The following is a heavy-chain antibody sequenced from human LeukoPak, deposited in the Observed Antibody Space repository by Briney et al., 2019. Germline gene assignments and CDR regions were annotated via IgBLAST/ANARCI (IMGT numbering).Heavy chain of an antibody. CDR1: GGSISSSSYY. D-gene: IGHD2-2*01. Sequence: SETLSLTCTVSGGSISSSSYYWGWIRQPPGKGLEWIGSIHYSGSTYYKPSLKSRVTISVDTSKNQFSLKLSSVTAADTAVYHCARGPHVFYCSSTSCYHWFDPWGQGTLVTVSS. CDR3: ARGPHVFYCSSTSCYHWFDP. J-gene: IGHJ5*02. CDR2: IHYSGST. V-gene: IGHV4-39*01.